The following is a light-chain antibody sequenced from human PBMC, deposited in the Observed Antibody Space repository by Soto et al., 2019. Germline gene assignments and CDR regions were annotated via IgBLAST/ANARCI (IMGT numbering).Light chain of an antibody. CDR2: GTS. CDR1: QSVSSY. V-gene: IGKV3-11*01. CDR3: QQHSSWPLT. J-gene: IGKJ4*01. Sequence: EIVLTQSPATLSLSPGERATLSCRASQSVSSYLAWYQQKPGQAPRLLIYGTSNRATGIPARCSGSGSGTDCTLTSSSLEPEDFAVYYCQQHSSWPLTFGGGTKVDIK.